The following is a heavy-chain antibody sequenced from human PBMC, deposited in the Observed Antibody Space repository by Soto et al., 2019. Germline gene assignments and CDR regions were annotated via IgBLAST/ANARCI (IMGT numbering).Heavy chain of an antibody. CDR3: ASSNSGSYLDY. CDR2: IWYDGSNK. Sequence: QVQLVESGGGVVQPGRSLRLSCAASGFTFSSYGMHWVRQAPGKGLEWVAVIWYDGSNKYYADSVKGRFTISRDNSKNTLYLQMNSLRAEDTAVYYWASSNSGSYLDYWGQGTLVTVSS. D-gene: IGHD1-26*01. CDR1: GFTFSSYG. J-gene: IGHJ4*02. V-gene: IGHV3-33*01.